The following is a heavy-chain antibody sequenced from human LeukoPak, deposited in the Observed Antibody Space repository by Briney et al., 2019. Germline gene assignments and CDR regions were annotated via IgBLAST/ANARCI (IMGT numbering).Heavy chain of an antibody. D-gene: IGHD1-26*01. CDR1: GFTASSNY. J-gene: IGHJ3*02. CDR3: ARGLGMVGASNGPAMDI. CDR2: IYSGGST. Sequence: GGSLRLSCAASGFTASSNYMSWVRQAPGKGLEWVSVIYSGGSTYYADSVKGRFTISRDNSKDTLFLQMNSLRAEDTSVFYCARGLGMVGASNGPAMDIWGQGTMVTVSS. V-gene: IGHV3-66*01.